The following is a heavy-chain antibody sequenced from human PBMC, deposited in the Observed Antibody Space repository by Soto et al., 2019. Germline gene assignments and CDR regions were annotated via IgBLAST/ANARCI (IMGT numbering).Heavy chain of an antibody. J-gene: IGHJ6*02. CDR1: GFTVSSNY. CDR3: AREGRIAARPGSFYCYGMDV. CDR2: IYSGGST. Sequence: GGSLRLSCAASGFTVSSNYMSWVRQAPGKGLEWASVIYSGGSTYYADSVKGRFTISRDNSKNTLYLQMNSLRAEDTAVYYCAREGRIAARPGSFYCYGMDVWGQGTTVTVSS. D-gene: IGHD6-6*01. V-gene: IGHV3-53*01.